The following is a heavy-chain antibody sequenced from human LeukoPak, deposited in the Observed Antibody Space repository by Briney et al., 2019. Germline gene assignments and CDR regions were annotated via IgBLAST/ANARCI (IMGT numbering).Heavy chain of an antibody. CDR3: ARGYDSSGYNWFDP. V-gene: IGHV3-11*01. J-gene: IGHJ5*02. D-gene: IGHD3-22*01. CDR1: GFTFSDYY. CDR2: ISSSGSTI. Sequence: GGSLRLSCAASGFTFSDYYMTWIRQAPGKGLEWVSYISSSGSTIYYADSVKGRFTISRDNAKNSLYLQMNSLGAEDTAVYYCARGYDSSGYNWFDPWGRGTLVTVSS.